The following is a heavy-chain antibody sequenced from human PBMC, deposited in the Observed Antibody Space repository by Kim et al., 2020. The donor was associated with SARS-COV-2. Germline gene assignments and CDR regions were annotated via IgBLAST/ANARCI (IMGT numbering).Heavy chain of an antibody. J-gene: IGHJ6*02. CDR1: GDSVSSNNAA. D-gene: IGHD3-16*01. CDR2: TYYRSKWFN. V-gene: IGHV6-1*01. CDR3: ANGGSGLGGMNV. Sequence: SQTLSLTCAISGDSVSSNNAAWNWIRQSPSRGLEWLGRTYYRSKWFNDYALSVKSRITINPDTSKNHFSLQLSSVTPEDTAVYYCANGGSGLGGMNVWAKGPRSPSR.